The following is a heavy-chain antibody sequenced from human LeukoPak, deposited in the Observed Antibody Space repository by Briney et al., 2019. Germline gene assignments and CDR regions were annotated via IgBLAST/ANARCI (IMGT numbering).Heavy chain of an antibody. J-gene: IGHJ4*02. Sequence: GGSLRLSCAASGFTFSSYEMNWVRQVPGKGLEWVSYISSSGSTIYYADSVKGRFTISRDNAKNSLYLQMNSLRAEDTAVYYCARATTYDILTGYFDYWGQGTLVTVSS. CDR3: ARATTYDILTGYFDY. CDR1: GFTFSSYE. V-gene: IGHV3-48*03. CDR2: ISSSGSTI. D-gene: IGHD3-9*01.